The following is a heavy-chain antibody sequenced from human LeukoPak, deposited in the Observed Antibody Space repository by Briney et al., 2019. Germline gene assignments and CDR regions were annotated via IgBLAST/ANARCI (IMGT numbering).Heavy chain of an antibody. D-gene: IGHD5-24*01. Sequence: GGSLRLSCAASGFTFSSYGMHWVRQAPGKGLEWVAVISYDGSNKYYADSVKGRFTISRDNSKNTLYLQMNSLRAEDTAVYYCAKSPVEALGSFDYWGQGTLVTVSS. J-gene: IGHJ4*02. V-gene: IGHV3-30*18. CDR1: GFTFSSYG. CDR2: ISYDGSNK. CDR3: AKSPVEALGSFDY.